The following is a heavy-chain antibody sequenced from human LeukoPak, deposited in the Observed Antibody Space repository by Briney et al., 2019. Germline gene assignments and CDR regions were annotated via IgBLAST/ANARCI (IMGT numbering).Heavy chain of an antibody. CDR2: ISSSSSYI. D-gene: IGHD4-23*01. V-gene: IGHV3-21*01. J-gene: IGHJ4*02. CDR1: GFTFSSYS. CDR3: ATPITTVVTPSTGRG. Sequence: GGSLRLSCAASGFTFSSYSMNWVRQAPGKGLEWVSSISSSSSYIYYADSVKGRFTISRDNAKNSLYLQMNSLRAEDTAVYYCATPITTVVTPSTGRGWGQGTLVTVSS.